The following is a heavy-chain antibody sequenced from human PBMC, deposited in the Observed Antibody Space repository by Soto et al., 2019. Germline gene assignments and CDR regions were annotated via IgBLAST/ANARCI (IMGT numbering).Heavy chain of an antibody. CDR2: ISGSGGST. V-gene: IGHV3-23*01. Sequence: GGSLRLSCAASGFTFSSYAMSWVRQAPGKGLEWVSAISGSGGSTYYADSVKGRFTISRDNSKNTLYLQMNSLRAEDTAVYYCAKDEGHYYDSPWFDPWGQGTLVTVSS. D-gene: IGHD3-22*01. J-gene: IGHJ5*02. CDR3: AKDEGHYYDSPWFDP. CDR1: GFTFSSYA.